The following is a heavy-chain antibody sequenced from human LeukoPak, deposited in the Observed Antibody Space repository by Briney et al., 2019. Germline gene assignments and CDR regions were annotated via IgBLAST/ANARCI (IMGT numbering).Heavy chain of an antibody. D-gene: IGHD3-22*01. V-gene: IGHV3-23*01. J-gene: IGHJ4*02. Sequence: GGSLRLSCAASGFTFSSYAMSWVRQAAGKRLECVSAISGSGGSTYYADSVKGRFTISRDNSKNTLYLQMNSLRAEDTAVYYCAKRSSGYRFDYWGQGTLVTVSS. CDR2: ISGSGGST. CDR1: GFTFSSYA. CDR3: AKRSSGYRFDY.